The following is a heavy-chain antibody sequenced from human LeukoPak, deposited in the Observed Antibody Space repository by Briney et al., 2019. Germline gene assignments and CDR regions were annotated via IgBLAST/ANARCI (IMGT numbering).Heavy chain of an antibody. CDR2: IIPIFGTA. D-gene: IGHD4-11*01. J-gene: IGHJ4*02. CDR1: GGTFSSYA. Sequence: SVKVSCKASGGTFSSYAISWVRQAPGQGLEWMGRIIPIFGTANYAQKFQGRVTITTDESTSTAYMELSSLRSEDTAVYYCARDQLLAWATVTTLDHWGQGTLVTVSS. V-gene: IGHV1-69*05. CDR3: ARDQLLAWATVTTLDH.